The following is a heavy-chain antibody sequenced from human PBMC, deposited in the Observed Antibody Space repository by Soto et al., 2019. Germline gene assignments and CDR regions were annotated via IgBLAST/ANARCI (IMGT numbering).Heavy chain of an antibody. V-gene: IGHV5-51*01. CDR3: ARPYCSGGSCYSSGPFDY. CDR2: IYPGDSDT. J-gene: IGHJ4*02. D-gene: IGHD2-15*01. CDR1: GYSFTSYW. Sequence: GESLKISCKGSGYSFTSYWIGWVRQMPGKGLEWMGIIYPGDSDTRYSPSFQGHVTISADKSISTAYLQWSSLKASDTAMYYCARPYCSGGSCYSSGPFDYWGQGTLVTVSS.